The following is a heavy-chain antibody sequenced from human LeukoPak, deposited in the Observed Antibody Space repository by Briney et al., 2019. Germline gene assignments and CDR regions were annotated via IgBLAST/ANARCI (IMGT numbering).Heavy chain of an antibody. CDR1: GGSFSGYY. Sequence: SETLSLTCAVYGGSFSGYYWSWIRQPPGKGLEWIGEINHSGSTNYNPSLKSRVTISVDTSKNQFSLKLSSVTAADTAVYYCARVSCSSTSCYLPMNNWFDPWGQGTLVTVSS. CDR2: INHSGST. D-gene: IGHD2-2*01. CDR3: ARVSCSSTSCYLPMNNWFDP. J-gene: IGHJ5*02. V-gene: IGHV4-34*01.